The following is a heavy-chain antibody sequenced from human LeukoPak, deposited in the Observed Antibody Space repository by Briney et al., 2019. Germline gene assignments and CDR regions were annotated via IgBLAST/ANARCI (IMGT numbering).Heavy chain of an antibody. J-gene: IGHJ2*01. CDR3: ARPVYGDYDWYFDL. D-gene: IGHD4-17*01. Sequence: ASVKVSCKTSGYNFNTYGVSWVRQAPGQGLEWMGWISAYNGNTNYVQKLQGRVTMTTDTSTSTAYMELRGLRSDDTAMYYCARPVYGDYDWYFDLWGRGTLVTVSS. V-gene: IGHV1-18*01. CDR1: GYNFNTYG. CDR2: ISAYNGNT.